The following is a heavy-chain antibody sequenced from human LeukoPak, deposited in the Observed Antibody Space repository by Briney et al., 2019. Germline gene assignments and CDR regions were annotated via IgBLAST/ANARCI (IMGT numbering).Heavy chain of an antibody. Sequence: GGSLRLSCAASGFSFSSYYMYWVRQAPGKGLEWVSSLTGGSDNSEHADSVKGRFSISRDNSKNTLYLQMNSLTAEDTAVYYCVRGWQQLGSWGRGTLVTVSS. CDR1: GFSFSSYY. CDR3: VRGWQQLGS. V-gene: IGHV3-23*01. CDR2: LTGGSDNS. D-gene: IGHD1-1*01. J-gene: IGHJ5*02.